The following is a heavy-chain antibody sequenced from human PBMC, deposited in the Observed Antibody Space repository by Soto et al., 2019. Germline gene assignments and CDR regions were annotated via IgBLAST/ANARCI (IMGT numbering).Heavy chain of an antibody. D-gene: IGHD4-17*01. CDR2: IYYSGST. CDR1: GGSISSCGYY. CDR3: ARSSQAPVTTFGY. V-gene: IGHV4-31*03. Sequence: PSETLSLTCTVSGGSISSCGYYWSWIRRHPGKGLEWIGYIYYSGSTYYNPSLKSRVTISVDTSKNQFSLKLSSVTAADTAVYYCARSSQAPVTTFGYWGQGTLVTVSS. J-gene: IGHJ4*02.